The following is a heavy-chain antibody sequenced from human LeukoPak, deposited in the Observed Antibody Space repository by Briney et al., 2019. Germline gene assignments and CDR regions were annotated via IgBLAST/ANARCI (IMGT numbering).Heavy chain of an antibody. V-gene: IGHV1-18*01. J-gene: IGHJ4*02. CDR3: ARSDRGPYYFDY. CDR1: GYTFTSYG. CDR2: ISAYNGNT. Sequence: ASVKVSCKASGYTFTSYGISWVRQASGQGLEWMGWISAYNGNTNYAQKLQGRVTMTTDTSTSTAYMELRSLRSDDTAVYYCARSDRGPYYFDYWGQGTLVTVSS.